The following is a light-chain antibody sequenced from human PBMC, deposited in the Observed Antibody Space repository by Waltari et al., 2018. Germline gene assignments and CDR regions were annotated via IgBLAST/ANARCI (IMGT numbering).Light chain of an antibody. CDR1: QSISGV. Sequence: DIQMTQSPSTLSASVGDRVTITCRASQSISGVVVWYQQKPGKAPKVLIYKASSLESGVPSRFSGSGSGTEFTLTISSLQPDDFATYYCQQYHSYWWTFGQGTKVEIK. J-gene: IGKJ1*01. CDR2: KAS. CDR3: QQYHSYWWT. V-gene: IGKV1-5*03.